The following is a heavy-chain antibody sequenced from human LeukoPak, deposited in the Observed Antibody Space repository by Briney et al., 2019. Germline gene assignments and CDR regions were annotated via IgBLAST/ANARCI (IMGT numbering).Heavy chain of an antibody. J-gene: IGHJ6*03. CDR1: GFTFSSYA. D-gene: IGHD2-8*01. CDR2: FSGSGGTT. V-gene: IGHV3-23*01. Sequence: GGSLRLSCAASGFTFSSYAMNWVRQAPGRGLEWVSGFSGSGGTTYYADSVKGRFTISRDNSKNTQELQMNSLRAEDTAVYYCANGNRCTSPNCLGYYYFYMDVWGKGTTVTVSS. CDR3: ANGNRCTSPNCLGYYYFYMDV.